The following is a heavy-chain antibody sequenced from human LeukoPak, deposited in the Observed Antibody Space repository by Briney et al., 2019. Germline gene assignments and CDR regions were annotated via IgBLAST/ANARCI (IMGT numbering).Heavy chain of an antibody. CDR2: IYYSGST. J-gene: IGHJ4*02. V-gene: IGHV4-59*12. Sequence: SETLSLTCTVSGGSISSYYWSWIRQPPGKGLEWIGYIYYSGSTYYNPSLKSRVTISVDTSKNQFSLKLSSVTAADTAVYYCASSTYYDFWSGYYLFDYWGQGTLVTVSS. CDR1: GGSISSYY. D-gene: IGHD3-3*01. CDR3: ASSTYYDFWSGYYLFDY.